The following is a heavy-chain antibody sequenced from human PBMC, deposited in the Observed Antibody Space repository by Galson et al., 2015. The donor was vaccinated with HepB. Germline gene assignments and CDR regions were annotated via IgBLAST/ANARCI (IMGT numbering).Heavy chain of an antibody. D-gene: IGHD5-24*01. CDR1: GYIFTNYF. J-gene: IGHJ3*02. CDR2: INPSGGT. Sequence: SVKVSCKAPGYIFTNYFVHWVRQAPGQGLEWMGIINPSGGTNFAQKFQGRVTVTRDTSTSTVYMELRSLRSEDTAVYYCAREGGGRDAYNNAFDIWGQGTMVTVSS. V-gene: IGHV1-46*01. CDR3: AREGGGRDAYNNAFDI.